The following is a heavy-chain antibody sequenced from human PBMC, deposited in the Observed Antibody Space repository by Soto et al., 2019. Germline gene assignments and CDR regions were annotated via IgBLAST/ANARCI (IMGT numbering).Heavy chain of an antibody. CDR2: INGDGSST. V-gene: IGHV3-74*01. Sequence: VGSLRLSCAASGFTFSSYWMHWVRQAPGKGLVWVSRINGDGSSTTYADSVKGRFTISRDNAENTLYLQMNSLRTEDTAVYHCATVGTGRSNWFDPWGQGTLVTVSS. J-gene: IGHJ5*02. D-gene: IGHD7-27*01. CDR3: ATVGTGRSNWFDP. CDR1: GFTFSSYW.